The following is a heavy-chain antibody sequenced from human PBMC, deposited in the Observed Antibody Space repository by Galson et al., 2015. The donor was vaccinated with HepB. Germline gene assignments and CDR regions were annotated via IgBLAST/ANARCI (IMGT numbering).Heavy chain of an antibody. Sequence: SLRLSCAVSGFAFSTYEMNWVRQAPGTGLEWISYISSSSSTIYYAASVKGRFTISRDNAKNSLYLQMNSLRAEDTAVYFCVRPHQGWGTTDYWGQGTLVTVSS. CDR3: VRPHQGWGTTDY. CDR1: GFAFSTYE. D-gene: IGHD3-16*01. CDR2: ISSSSSTI. J-gene: IGHJ4*02. V-gene: IGHV3-48*03.